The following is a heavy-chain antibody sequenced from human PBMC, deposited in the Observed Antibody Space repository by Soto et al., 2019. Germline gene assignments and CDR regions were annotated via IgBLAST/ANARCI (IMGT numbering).Heavy chain of an antibody. J-gene: IGHJ6*02. CDR3: ARVNRYCSGGSCLHYYYYGMDV. CDR2: IYYSGST. V-gene: IGHV4-30-4*01. Sequence: QVQLQESGPGLVKPSQTLSLTCTVSGGSISSGDYYWSWIRQPPGKGLEWIGYIYYSGSTYYNPSLKSRVTIAVDTSQNQFSLKLSSVTAADTAVYYCARVNRYCSGGSCLHYYYYGMDVWGQGTTVTVSS. D-gene: IGHD2-15*01. CDR1: GGSISSGDYY.